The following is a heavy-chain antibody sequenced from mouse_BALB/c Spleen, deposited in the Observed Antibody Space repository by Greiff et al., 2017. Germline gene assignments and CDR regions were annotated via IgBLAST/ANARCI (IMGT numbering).Heavy chain of an antibody. Sequence: EVQRVESGGGLVQPGGSRKLSCAASGFTFSSFGMHWVRQAPEKGLEWVAYISSGSSTIYYADTVKGRFTISRDNPKNTLFLQMTSLRSEDTAMYYCASSHYRYDWFAYWGQGTLVTVSA. CDR1: GFTFSSFG. V-gene: IGHV5-17*02. J-gene: IGHJ3*01. D-gene: IGHD2-14*01. CDR3: ASSHYRYDWFAY. CDR2: ISSGSSTI.